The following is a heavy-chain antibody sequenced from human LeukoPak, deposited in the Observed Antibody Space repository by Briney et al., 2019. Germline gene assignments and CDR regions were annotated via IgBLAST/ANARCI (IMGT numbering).Heavy chain of an antibody. Sequence: ASVKVSCKASGYTFTGYYMHWVRQAPGQGLEWMGWINPNSGGTNYAQKFQGRVTMTRDTSISTAYMELSRLRSDDTAVYYCARGNYYYDSSGYSAPTDYWGQGTLVTVSS. CDR1: GYTFTGYY. J-gene: IGHJ4*02. CDR2: INPNSGGT. CDR3: ARGNYYYDSSGYSAPTDY. V-gene: IGHV1-2*02. D-gene: IGHD3-22*01.